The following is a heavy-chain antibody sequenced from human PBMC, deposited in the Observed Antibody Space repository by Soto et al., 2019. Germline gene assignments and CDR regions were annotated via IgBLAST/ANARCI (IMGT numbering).Heavy chain of an antibody. V-gene: IGHV4-34*01. J-gene: IGHJ6*02. Sequence: PSETLSLTCAVYGGSFSGYYWSWIRQPPGKGLEWIGEINHSGSTNYNPSLKSRVTISVDTSKNQFSLKLSSVTAADTAVYYCARASYYDSSGTSVADDYYGMDVWGQGTTVTVSS. CDR1: GGSFSGYY. CDR2: INHSGST. D-gene: IGHD3-22*01. CDR3: ARASYYDSSGTSVADDYYGMDV.